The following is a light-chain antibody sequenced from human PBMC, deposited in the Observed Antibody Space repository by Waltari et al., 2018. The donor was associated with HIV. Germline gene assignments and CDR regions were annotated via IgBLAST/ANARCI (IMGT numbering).Light chain of an antibody. J-gene: IGKJ5*01. CDR3: QQRNIPIT. CDR1: QSIATY. V-gene: IGKV3-11*01. CDR2: DAS. Sequence: EIMLTPSPATLSLSLGESATLSCRASQSIATYLAWFQQKPGQAPRLLIYDASNRATGIPARFSGSGSGTDFTLTISSLEPEDFGIYYCQQRNIPITFGQGTRLEI.